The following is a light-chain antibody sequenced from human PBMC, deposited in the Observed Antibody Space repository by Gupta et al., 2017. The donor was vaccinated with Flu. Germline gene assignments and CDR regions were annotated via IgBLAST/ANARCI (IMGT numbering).Light chain of an antibody. CDR2: WAS. CDR1: LCVLYSSNNKNY. CDR3: QQDDSAPYS. Sequence: DIVTTQSPDSLAVSLGERATINCKSSLCVLYSSNNKNYLAWYQQKPGQPPKLLIYWASTRESGVPDRFSGSGSGTDFTLTISSLQTEDVAVYYCQQDDSAPYSFGQGTKLEIK. V-gene: IGKV4-1*01. J-gene: IGKJ2*03.